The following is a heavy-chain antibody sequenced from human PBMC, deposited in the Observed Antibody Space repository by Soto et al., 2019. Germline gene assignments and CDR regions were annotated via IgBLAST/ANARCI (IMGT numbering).Heavy chain of an antibody. CDR1: GGSISSYY. V-gene: IGHV4-59*01. CDR2: IYYSGST. Sequence: PSETLSLTCTVSGGSISSYYWSWIQQPPGKGLEWIGYIYYSGSTNYNPSLKSRVTISVDTSKNQFSLKLSSVTAADTAVYYCARAGAAARTTHDYWGQGXLVTVYS. D-gene: IGHD6-13*01. J-gene: IGHJ4*02. CDR3: ARAGAAARTTHDY.